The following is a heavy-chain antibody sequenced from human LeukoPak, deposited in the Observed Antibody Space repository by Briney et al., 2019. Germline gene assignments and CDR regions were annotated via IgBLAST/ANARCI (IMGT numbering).Heavy chain of an antibody. CDR2: ISGDGGST. D-gene: IGHD3-10*01. J-gene: IGHJ4*02. V-gene: IGHV3-43*02. CDR3: AKENYYGSGSYYKELDY. Sequence: GGSLRLSCAASGFTFDDYAMHWVRQAPGKGLEWVSLISGDGGSTYYADSVKGRFTISRDNSKNFLYLQMNSLRTEDTALYYCAKENYYGSGSYYKELDYWGQGTLVTVSS. CDR1: GFTFDDYA.